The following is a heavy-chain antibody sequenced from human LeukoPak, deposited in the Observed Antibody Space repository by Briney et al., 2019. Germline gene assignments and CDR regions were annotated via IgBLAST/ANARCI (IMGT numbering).Heavy chain of an antibody. V-gene: IGHV3-23*01. CDR3: AKDDTAMIKGAFDI. Sequence: GGSLRLSCAASGFTFSDYYMSWVRQAPGKGLKWGSAISGSGGSTYYADSVRGRFTISRDNPKNTLYLQMNSLRAEDTAVYYCAKDDTAMIKGAFDIWGQGTMVTVSS. CDR1: GFTFSDYY. CDR2: ISGSGGST. D-gene: IGHD5-18*01. J-gene: IGHJ3*02.